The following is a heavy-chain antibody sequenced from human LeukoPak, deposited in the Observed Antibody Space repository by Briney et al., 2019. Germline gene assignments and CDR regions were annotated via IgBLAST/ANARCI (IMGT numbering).Heavy chain of an antibody. CDR1: GGSISSGSYY. CDR2: IYYSGST. Sequence: SSETLSLTCTVSGGSISSGSYYWSWIRQPPGKGLEWIGYIYYSGSTNYNPSLKSRVTISVDTSKNQFSLKLSSVTAADTAVYYCAREGIPTGDFDYWGQGTLVTVSS. D-gene: IGHD4-17*01. J-gene: IGHJ4*02. CDR3: AREGIPTGDFDY. V-gene: IGHV4-61*01.